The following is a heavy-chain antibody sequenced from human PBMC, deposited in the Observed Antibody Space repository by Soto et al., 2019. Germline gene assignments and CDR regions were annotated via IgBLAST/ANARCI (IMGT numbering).Heavy chain of an antibody. J-gene: IGHJ4*02. V-gene: IGHV4-39*01. Sequence: QLQLQESGPGLVKPSETLSLTCTVSGGSISSSSYYWGWIRQPPGKGLEWIGSIYYSGSTYYNPSLKSRVTISVDTSKNQFSLKLRSVTAADTAVYYCARLGTSGWYPYFDYWGQASLVTVSS. CDR1: GGSISSSSYY. D-gene: IGHD6-19*01. CDR2: IYYSGST. CDR3: ARLGTSGWYPYFDY.